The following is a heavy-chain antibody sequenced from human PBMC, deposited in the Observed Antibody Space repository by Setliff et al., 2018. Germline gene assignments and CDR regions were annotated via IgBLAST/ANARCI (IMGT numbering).Heavy chain of an antibody. J-gene: IGHJ4*02. CDR2: INENDRKT. Sequence: QPVGSLRLSCAASGFTFSKYAMTWVRQAPGRGLEWVSSINENDRKTHYADSVQGRFTISRDDSKNTLFLQMNGLRAEDTAVYYCARQYLAGGWGQGTLVTVSS. V-gene: IGHV3-23*01. D-gene: IGHD3-10*01. CDR3: ARQYLAGG. CDR1: GFTFSKYA.